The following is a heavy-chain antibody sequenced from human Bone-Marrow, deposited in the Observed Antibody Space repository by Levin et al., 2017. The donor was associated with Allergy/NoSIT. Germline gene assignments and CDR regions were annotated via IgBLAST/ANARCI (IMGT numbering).Heavy chain of an antibody. V-gene: IGHV4-34*01. CDR3: ARGLATYDYVWGSYRQGLLFDY. D-gene: IGHD3-16*02. Sequence: SETLSLTCAVYGGSFSGYYWSWIRQPPGKGLEWIGEINHSGSTNYNPSLKSRVTISVDTSKNQFSLKLSSVTAADTAVYYCARGLATYDYVWGSYRQGLLFDYWGQGTLVTVSS. J-gene: IGHJ4*02. CDR1: GGSFSGYY. CDR2: INHSGST.